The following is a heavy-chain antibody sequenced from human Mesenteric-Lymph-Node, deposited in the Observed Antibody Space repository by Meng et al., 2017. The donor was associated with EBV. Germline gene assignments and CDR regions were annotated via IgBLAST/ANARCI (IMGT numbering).Heavy chain of an antibody. CDR1: GFTFSDYA. D-gene: IGHD3-10*01. V-gene: IGHV3-30*18. CDR2: ISYDGSNA. CDR3: GKDRVTMVRGVAVDS. Sequence: QVQLVESGGGVVQPGRSLRLSCVASGFTFSDYAMQWVRQAPGKGLEWVAVISYDGSNAYYADSVKGRFTISRDNSLNTLYLEIKSLRPEDTAVYFCGKDRVTMVRGVAVDSWGQGALVTVSS. J-gene: IGHJ4*02.